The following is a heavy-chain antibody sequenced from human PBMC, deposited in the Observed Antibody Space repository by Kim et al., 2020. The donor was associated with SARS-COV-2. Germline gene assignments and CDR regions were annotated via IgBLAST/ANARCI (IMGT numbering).Heavy chain of an antibody. D-gene: IGHD5-12*01. CDR1: GGSISSSSYY. J-gene: IGHJ4*02. V-gene: IGHV4-39*01. CDR2: IYYSGST. Sequence: SETLSLTCTVSGGSISSSSYYWGWIRQPPGKGLEWIGSIYYSGSTYYNPSLKSRVTISVDTSKNQFSLKLSSVTAADTAVYYCARVEWLQFDYWGQGTLVTVSS. CDR3: ARVEWLQFDY.